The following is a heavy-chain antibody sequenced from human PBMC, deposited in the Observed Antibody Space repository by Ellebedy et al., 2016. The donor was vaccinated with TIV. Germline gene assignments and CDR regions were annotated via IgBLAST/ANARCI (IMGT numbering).Heavy chain of an antibody. D-gene: IGHD2-8*02. J-gene: IGHJ3*02. CDR1: GFTFSIYA. CDR3: AKDVRYTTGWGGALDI. CDR2: ISGSGDST. V-gene: IGHV3-23*01. Sequence: GESLKISCAASGFTFSIYAMSWVRQAPGKGLEWVSLISGSGDSTYYADSVKGRFTISRDNSRNTLYLQMNSLRGEDTAVYFCAKDVRYTTGWGGALDIWGQGAMVTVSS.